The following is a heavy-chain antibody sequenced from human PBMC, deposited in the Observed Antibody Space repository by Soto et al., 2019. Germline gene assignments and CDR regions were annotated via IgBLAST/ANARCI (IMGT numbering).Heavy chain of an antibody. Sequence: GGSLRLSCEASGFTFSGFDMHWVRQPTGKGLEWVSSIGTAGDTYYAVSVKGRFTISRDNAKDSLSLHMNSLRAGDMAVYFCAKSQEIGTHFFDSWGQGTQVTVSS. D-gene: IGHD6-13*01. J-gene: IGHJ4*02. V-gene: IGHV3-13*01. CDR2: IGTAGDT. CDR3: AKSQEIGTHFFDS. CDR1: GFTFSGFD.